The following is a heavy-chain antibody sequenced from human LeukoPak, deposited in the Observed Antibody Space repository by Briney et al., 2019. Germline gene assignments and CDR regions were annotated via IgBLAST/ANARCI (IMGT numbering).Heavy chain of an antibody. D-gene: IGHD5-18*01. CDR1: AGSISSGGYY. J-gene: IGHJ4*02. Sequence: SETLSLTRTVSAGSISSGGYYWSWIRQHPGKGLEWIGYIYYSGSTYYNPSLKSRLTISVDTSKDQFSLKLSSVTAADTAVYYCARDASGYGQFDYWGQGTLVTVSS. CDR2: IYYSGST. CDR3: ARDASGYGQFDY. V-gene: IGHV4-31*03.